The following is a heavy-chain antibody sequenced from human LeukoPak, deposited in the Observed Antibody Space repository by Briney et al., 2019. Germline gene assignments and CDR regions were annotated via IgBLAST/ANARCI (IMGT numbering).Heavy chain of an antibody. Sequence: ASVKVSCKASGYTFTTYGIIWVRQAPGQGLEWMGWISGYNGDTNYAQKVQGRVTMTTDTSTTTAYMELKSLRSDDTAVYYRARERSVNWLDPWGQGTLDTVSS. CDR3: ARERSVNWLDP. CDR2: ISGYNGDT. D-gene: IGHD3-3*01. CDR1: GYTFTTYG. V-gene: IGHV1-18*01. J-gene: IGHJ5*02.